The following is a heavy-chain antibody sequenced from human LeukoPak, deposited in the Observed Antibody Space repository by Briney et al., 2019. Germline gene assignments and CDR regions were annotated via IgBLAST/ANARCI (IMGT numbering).Heavy chain of an antibody. V-gene: IGHV3-21*05. CDR3: ARMTSITATGHGFDM. J-gene: IGHJ3*02. CDR2: ISSSSSYT. D-gene: IGHD6-13*01. Sequence: PGRSLRLSCAASGFTFSSYTMHWIRQAPGKGLEWVSYISSSSSYTDYTDSVKGRFTISRDNAKNSLYLQMNSLGAEDTAVYYCARMTSITATGHGFDMWGQGTMVTV. CDR1: GFTFSSYT.